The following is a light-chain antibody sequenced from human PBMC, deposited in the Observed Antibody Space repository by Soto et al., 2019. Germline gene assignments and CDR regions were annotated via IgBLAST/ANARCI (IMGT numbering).Light chain of an antibody. CDR2: EVN. V-gene: IGLV2-23*02. Sequence: QSVLTQPASVSGSPGQSITFSCTGSSSDVGSFNLVSWYQQYPAKAPKLILYEVNKRPSGVSNRFSGSKSGNTASLTISGLQAEDEADYYCCSYAGSRWVFGGGTKLTVL. CDR1: SSDVGSFNL. CDR3: CSYAGSRWV. J-gene: IGLJ3*02.